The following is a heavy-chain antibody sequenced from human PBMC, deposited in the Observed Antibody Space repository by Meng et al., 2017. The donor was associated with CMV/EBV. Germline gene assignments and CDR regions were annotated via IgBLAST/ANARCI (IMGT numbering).Heavy chain of an antibody. D-gene: IGHD3-10*01. CDR1: GSTFTSYG. CDR3: ARAWVGEEYYFDY. V-gene: IGHV1-18*01. CDR2: ISAYNGNT. Sequence: AQVGQSGAEVEKPVASGEFSCKDSGSTFTSYGISWVRQAPGQGLEWMGWISAYNGNTNYAQKLQGRVTMTTDTSTSTAYMELRSLRSDDTAVYYCARAWVGEEYYFDYWGQGTLVTVSS. J-gene: IGHJ4*02.